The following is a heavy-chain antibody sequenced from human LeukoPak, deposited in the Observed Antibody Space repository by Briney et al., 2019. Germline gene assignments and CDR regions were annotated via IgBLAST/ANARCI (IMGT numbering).Heavy chain of an antibody. D-gene: IGHD3-10*01. CDR2: ISSSSSYI. J-gene: IGHJ4*02. Sequence: PGGSLRLSCAASGFTFSSYSMNWVRQAPGKGLEWVSSISSSSSYIYYADSVKGRFTISRDNAKNSLYLQMHSLRAEDTAVYYCARVKYYGSGSHSFDYWGQGTLVTVSS. CDR1: GFTFSSYS. V-gene: IGHV3-21*01. CDR3: ARVKYYGSGSHSFDY.